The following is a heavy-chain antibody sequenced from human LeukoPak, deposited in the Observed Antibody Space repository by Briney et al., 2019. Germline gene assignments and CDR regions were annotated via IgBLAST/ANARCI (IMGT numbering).Heavy chain of an antibody. Sequence: GGSLRLSCAASGFTVSSNYMSWVRQAPGKGLEWVSVISGGGSTYYGDSVKGRFTISRVNSKNTLFLQMNSLRAEDTAVYYCARDNDYWGQGTLSPSPQ. CDR2: ISGGGST. J-gene: IGHJ4*02. CDR3: ARDNDY. CDR1: GFTVSSNY. V-gene: IGHV3-53*01.